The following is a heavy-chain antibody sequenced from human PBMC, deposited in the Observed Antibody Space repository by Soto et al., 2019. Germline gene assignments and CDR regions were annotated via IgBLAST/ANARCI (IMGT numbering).Heavy chain of an antibody. V-gene: IGHV3-30-3*01. D-gene: IGHD2-15*01. CDR1: GFTFRNYA. CDR2: ISYDGGNK. J-gene: IGHJ6*02. Sequence: QVHLVESGGGVVQPGRSLRLSYAASGFTFRNYAMHWVRQAPGKGLECVAVISYDGGNKFYRDYVKGRFTISRDNSKNTLYLQINSLRYEDTAVYYCARGDREDIAVVIGVRPGEYGVDVWGQGTTVTVSS. CDR3: ARGDREDIAVVIGVRPGEYGVDV.